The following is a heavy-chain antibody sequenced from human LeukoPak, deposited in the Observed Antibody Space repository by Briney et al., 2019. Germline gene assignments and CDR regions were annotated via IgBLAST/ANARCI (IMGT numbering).Heavy chain of an antibody. CDR3: ARDNDSRDPPHFDY. J-gene: IGHJ4*02. Sequence: GASVKVSWKAPGYTFTSFGIGWVRQAPGQGLEWMGWISAYNGNTNYAQKLQGRVTMTTDTSTSTAYMELRSLRSDDTAVYYCARDNDSRDPPHFDYWGQGTLVTVSS. V-gene: IGHV1-18*01. CDR2: ISAYNGNT. D-gene: IGHD3-16*01. CDR1: GYTFTSFG.